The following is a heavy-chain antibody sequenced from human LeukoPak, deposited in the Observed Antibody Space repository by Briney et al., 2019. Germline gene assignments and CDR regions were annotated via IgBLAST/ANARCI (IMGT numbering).Heavy chain of an antibody. D-gene: IGHD3-22*01. J-gene: IGHJ4*02. V-gene: IGHV3-30*18. Sequence: GGSLRLSCAASGFTFSSYGMHWVRQAPGKGLEWVAVISYDGSNKYYADSVKGRFTISRDNSKNTLYLQMNSLRAEDTAVYYCAKDRRRWDYYDSSGYRKAFDYWGQGTLVTVSS. CDR1: GFTFSSYG. CDR2: ISYDGSNK. CDR3: AKDRRRWDYYDSSGYRKAFDY.